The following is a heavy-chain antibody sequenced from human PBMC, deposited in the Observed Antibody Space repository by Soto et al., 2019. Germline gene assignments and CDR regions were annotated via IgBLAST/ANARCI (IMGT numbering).Heavy chain of an antibody. V-gene: IGHV5-10-1*01. D-gene: IGHD3-9*01. CDR3: ARRNDILTGYPLDS. Sequence: VESLKISCKDSGGKFTNYWICWVRQMPGKGLEWMGRIDPSDSYSNYSPSFQGHVTMSADKSISTAYLQWSSLKASDTAMYYCARRNDILTGYPLDSWGQGTLVTVSS. CDR1: GGKFTNYW. CDR2: IDPSDSYS. J-gene: IGHJ4*02.